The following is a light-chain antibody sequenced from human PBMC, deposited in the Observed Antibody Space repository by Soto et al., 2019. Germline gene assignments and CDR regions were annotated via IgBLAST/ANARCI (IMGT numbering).Light chain of an antibody. J-gene: IGKJ1*01. Sequence: QMPPSTSSLSSSVGDRVTITCRASQGIRNDLGWYQQKPGKAPKLLIYAASSLQSGVPSRFSGSGSGTDFTLTISSLQPEDFASYYCQQYYTYSWTFGQGTKVDIK. CDR3: QQYYTYSWT. V-gene: IGKV1-6*01. CDR2: AAS. CDR1: QGIRND.